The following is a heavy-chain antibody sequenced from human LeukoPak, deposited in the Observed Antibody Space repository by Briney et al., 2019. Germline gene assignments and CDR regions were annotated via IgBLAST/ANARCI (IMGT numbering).Heavy chain of an antibody. CDR1: GFTFSSYS. J-gene: IGHJ5*02. CDR2: ISSGSSTI. V-gene: IGHV3-48*02. D-gene: IGHD3-10*01. Sequence: GGSLRLSCAASGFTFSSYSLNWVRQAPGKGLEWVSYISSGSSTIYYADSVKGRFTISRDNAKNSLYLQVNSLRDEDTAVYYCARVPRGADNWFDPWGQGTLVTVSS. CDR3: ARVPRGADNWFDP.